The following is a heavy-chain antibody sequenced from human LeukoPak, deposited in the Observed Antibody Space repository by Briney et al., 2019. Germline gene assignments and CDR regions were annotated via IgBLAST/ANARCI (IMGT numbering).Heavy chain of an antibody. CDR2: INPNSGGT. J-gene: IGHJ6*02. V-gene: IGHV1-2*06. D-gene: IGHD4-17*01. Sequence: ASVKVSCKASGYTFAGHYIHWVRQTPGQGLQWMGRINPNSGGTNYAQKFQGRVTMTSDTSTTTAYMELSSLRSEDTAVYYCARLLRKYYYYYGMDVWGQGTTVTVSS. CDR1: GYTFAGHY. CDR3: ARLLRKYYYYYGMDV.